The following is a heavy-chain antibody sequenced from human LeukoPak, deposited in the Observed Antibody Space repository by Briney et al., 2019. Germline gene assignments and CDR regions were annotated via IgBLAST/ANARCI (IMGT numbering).Heavy chain of an antibody. CDR1: DGSISPYY. J-gene: IGHJ5*01. D-gene: IGHD5-18*01. CDR2: IYHSGST. CDR3: ARDQSGHTYGSPQTPNWFES. Sequence: SETLSLTCTVADGSISPYYWSWIRQPPGKGLEWLGYIYHSGSTTYNPSLKSRVTISLDTSKNQISLNLSSVTAADTAVFFCARDQSGHTYGSPQTPNWFESWGQGTLVSVSS. V-gene: IGHV4-59*01.